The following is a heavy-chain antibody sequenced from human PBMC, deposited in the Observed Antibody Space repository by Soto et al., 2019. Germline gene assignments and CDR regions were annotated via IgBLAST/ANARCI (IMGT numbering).Heavy chain of an antibody. D-gene: IGHD3-3*01. V-gene: IGHV3-33*01. CDR3: ARDPPLGIFGVDKSYGMDG. CDR1: GFTFSSYG. CDR2: IWYDGSNK. Sequence: XGSLSRSCAASGFTFSSYGMHWVRQAPGNGLEWVAGIWYDGSNKYYADSVKGRFTISRDNSKNTLYLQMNSLRAEDTAVYCCARDPPLGIFGVDKSYGMDGWGQGNTVTVSS. J-gene: IGHJ6*02.